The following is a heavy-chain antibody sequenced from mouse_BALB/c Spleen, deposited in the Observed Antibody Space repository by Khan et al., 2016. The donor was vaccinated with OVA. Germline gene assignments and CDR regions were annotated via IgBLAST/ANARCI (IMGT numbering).Heavy chain of an antibody. Sequence: VQLQQPGPELMKPGASVKISCKASGYSFTSYYIHWIMQSHGKSLEWIGYIDPFSGGITYNQKFKGKATLTVDKSSSTAYIYFSNLTSEDSAVCYCTRHGYVAWFTYWGQGTLVTVSA. CDR2: IDPFSGGI. CDR1: GYSFTSYY. J-gene: IGHJ3*01. V-gene: IGHV1S135*01. D-gene: IGHD2-2*01. CDR3: TRHGYVAWFTY.